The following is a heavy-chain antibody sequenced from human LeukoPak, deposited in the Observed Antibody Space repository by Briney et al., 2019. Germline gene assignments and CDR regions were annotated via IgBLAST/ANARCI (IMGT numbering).Heavy chain of an antibody. CDR1: GGSISSYY. V-gene: IGHV4-59*01. Sequence: NSSETLSLTCTVSGGSISSYYWSWIRQPPGKGLEWIGYIYYSGSTSYNPSLKSRVTISVDTSKNQFSLKLSSVTAADTAVYYCARGKFYYYYMDVWGKGTTVTISS. J-gene: IGHJ6*03. CDR3: ARGKFYYYYMDV. CDR2: IYYSGST.